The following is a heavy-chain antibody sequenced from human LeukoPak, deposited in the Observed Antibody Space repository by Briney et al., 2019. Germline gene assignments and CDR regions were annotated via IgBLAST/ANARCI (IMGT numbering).Heavy chain of an antibody. J-gene: IGHJ4*02. CDR2: LTPSVGST. V-gene: IGHV1-46*01. D-gene: IGHD6-19*01. CDR1: GYAFTSYG. Sequence: ASVKVSGKPFGYAFTSYGISWVEQAPGQGLEWRGLLTPSVGSTSYAQKFQGRITVTRDTSTSTVYMELRSLRPEDTAVYYCATIRGSGWSPEEGRKYYFDYWGQGTLVTVSS. CDR3: ATIRGSGWSPEEGRKYYFDY.